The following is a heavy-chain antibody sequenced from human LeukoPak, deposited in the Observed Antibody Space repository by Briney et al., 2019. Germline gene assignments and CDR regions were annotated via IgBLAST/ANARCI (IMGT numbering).Heavy chain of an antibody. V-gene: IGHV5-51*01. CDR1: GYSFTSYW. D-gene: IGHD5-18*01. CDR3: ARRDTAMGPQFDY. Sequence: GESLKISCKGSGYSFTSYWIGWVRQMPGKGLEWMGIIYPGDSDTRYSPSFQGQVTISADKSISTAYLQRSSLKASDTAMYYCARRDTAMGPQFDYWGQGTLVTVSS. CDR2: IYPGDSDT. J-gene: IGHJ4*02.